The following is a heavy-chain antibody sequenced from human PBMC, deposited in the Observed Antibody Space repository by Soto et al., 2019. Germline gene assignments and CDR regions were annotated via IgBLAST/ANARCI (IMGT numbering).Heavy chain of an antibody. D-gene: IGHD6-13*01. Sequence: GGSLRLSCAASGFTFSSYAMNWVRQAPGKGLEWVSGISGSGGSTYYADSVKGRFTISRDNSKNTLYLQMNSLRAEDTAVYYCAKDLSRLSAAGADYWGQGTLVTVSS. CDR2: ISGSGGST. J-gene: IGHJ4*02. V-gene: IGHV3-23*01. CDR1: GFTFSSYA. CDR3: AKDLSRLSAAGADY.